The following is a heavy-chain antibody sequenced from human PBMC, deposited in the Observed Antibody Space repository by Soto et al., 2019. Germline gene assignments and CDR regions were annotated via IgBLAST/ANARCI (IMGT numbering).Heavy chain of an antibody. CDR3: PRADDPFCYYGLDV. Sequence: PSETLSFTCTVSGDSVTTPDYYYTWIRQPPGTGLEGIGYRYYSGGTDYNPSLRSRVTISLDTAKNKFHLELSSLTAADTAVHDCPRADDPFCYYGLDVWGQGIPVTFSS. V-gene: IGHV4-61*08. D-gene: IGHD1-1*01. CDR2: RYYSGGT. J-gene: IGHJ6*01. CDR1: GDSVTTPDYY.